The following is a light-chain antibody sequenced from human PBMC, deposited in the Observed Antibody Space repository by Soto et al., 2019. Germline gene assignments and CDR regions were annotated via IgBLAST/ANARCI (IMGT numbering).Light chain of an antibody. CDR3: CSYAGSYILI. V-gene: IGLV2-11*01. CDR1: NSEVGGYNY. Sequence: QSALTQPRSVSGSPGQSVTISCTGTNSEVGGYNYVSWYQQHPGKVPKLMIFDVSKRPSGVPDRFSGSKSGNTASLTISGLQAEDEADYHCCSYAGSYILIFGGGTKLTVL. CDR2: DVS. J-gene: IGLJ2*01.